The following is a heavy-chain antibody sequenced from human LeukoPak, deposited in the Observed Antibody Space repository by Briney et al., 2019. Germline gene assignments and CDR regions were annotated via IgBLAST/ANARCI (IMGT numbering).Heavy chain of an antibody. CDR3: AREFYYDSSGYYPKYFDL. CDR2: IYYSGST. V-gene: IGHV4-59*12. J-gene: IGHJ2*01. CDR1: GGSISSYY. D-gene: IGHD3-22*01. Sequence: PSETLSLTCTVSGGSISSYYWSWIRQPPGKGLEWIGYIYYSGSTNYNPSLKSRVTISVDTSKNQFSLKLSSVTAADTAVYYCAREFYYDSSGYYPKYFDLWGRGTLVTVSS.